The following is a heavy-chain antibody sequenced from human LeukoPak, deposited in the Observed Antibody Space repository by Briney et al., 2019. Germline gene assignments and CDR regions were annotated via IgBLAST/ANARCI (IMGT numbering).Heavy chain of an antibody. J-gene: IGHJ4*02. CDR1: GYTFTGNY. Sequence: ASVKVSCKASGYTFTGNYLHWVRQAPGQGLEWMGWINTNNGGTSYAQTFLGRVTTTRDTSISPAYLELVSLRSDDTAVYYCARGAVGMLGPNNPFDYWGQGTLVTLSS. CDR3: ARGAVGMLGPNNPFDY. D-gene: IGHD1-26*01. CDR2: INTNNGGT. V-gene: IGHV1-2*02.